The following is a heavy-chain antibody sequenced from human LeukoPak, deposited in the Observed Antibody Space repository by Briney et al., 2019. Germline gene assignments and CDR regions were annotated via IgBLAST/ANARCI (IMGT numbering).Heavy chain of an antibody. CDR3: ARVGFGYCGGDCYAFDI. CDR2: MNPNSGNT. J-gene: IGHJ3*02. CDR1: GYTFTSYD. Sequence: GASVKVSCMASGYTFTSYDINWVRQATGQGLEWMGWMNPNSGNTGYAQKFQGRVTITRNTSISTAYMELSSLRSEDTAVYYCARVGFGYCGGDCYAFDIWGQGTMVTVSS. D-gene: IGHD2-21*01. V-gene: IGHV1-8*03.